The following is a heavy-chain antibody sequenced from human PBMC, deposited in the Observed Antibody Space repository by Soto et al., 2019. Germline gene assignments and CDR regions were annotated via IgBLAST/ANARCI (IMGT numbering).Heavy chain of an antibody. CDR1: GFTFSNYA. J-gene: IGHJ4*02. V-gene: IGHV3-30*03. CDR2: ISFDGNNE. Sequence: QVQLVESGGGVVQPGRSLRLSCAVSGFTFSNYAMHWVRQAPGKGLEWMAVISFDGNNEKYVDSVKGRFTISRDNSKNTLYLQMKSLRPEDTAVYYCAISSGTHGYWGQGTLVTVSS. D-gene: IGHD3-10*01. CDR3: AISSGTHGY.